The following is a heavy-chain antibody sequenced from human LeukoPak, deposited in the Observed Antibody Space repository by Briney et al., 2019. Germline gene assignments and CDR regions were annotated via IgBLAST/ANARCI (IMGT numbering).Heavy chain of an antibody. Sequence: SETLSLTCAVYGGSSSGYYWSWIRQPPGKGLEWIGEINHSGSTNYNPSLKSRVTISVDTSKNQFSLKLSSVTAADTAVYYCASFVGDYYGSGSSPGRDAFDIWGQGTMVTVSS. D-gene: IGHD3-10*01. V-gene: IGHV4-34*01. CDR2: INHSGST. J-gene: IGHJ3*02. CDR1: GGSSSGYY. CDR3: ASFVGDYYGSGSSPGRDAFDI.